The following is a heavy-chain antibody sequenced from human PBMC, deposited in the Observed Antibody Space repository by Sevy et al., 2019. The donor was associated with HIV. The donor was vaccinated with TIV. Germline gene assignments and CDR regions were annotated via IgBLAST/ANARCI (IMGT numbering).Heavy chain of an antibody. Sequence: GESLKIYCVASGFTFRSFSMHWVRQAPGKGLEWVAAIWYDGRTERYADSVQGRFTISRDNSKKTLHLQMNSLRAEDTALYYCARDAARVIVPTAGFDSWGQGTLVTVSS. V-gene: IGHV3-33*01. J-gene: IGHJ5*01. D-gene: IGHD1-1*01. CDR1: GFTFRSFS. CDR2: IWYDGRTE. CDR3: ARDAARVIVPTAGFDS.